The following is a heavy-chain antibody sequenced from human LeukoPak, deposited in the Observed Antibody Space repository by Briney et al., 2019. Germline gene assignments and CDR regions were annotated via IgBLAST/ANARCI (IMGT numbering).Heavy chain of an antibody. CDR2: ISWNSGSI. J-gene: IGHJ4*02. CDR1: GFTFDDYA. V-gene: IGHV3-9*01. D-gene: IGHD5-24*01. Sequence: PGRFLRLSCAASGFTFDDYAMHWVRQAPGKGLEWVSGISWNSGSIGYADSVKGRFTISRDNAKNSLYLQMNSLRAEDTALYYCAKAASSIAGYNFFDYWGQGTLVTVSS. CDR3: AKAASSIAGYNFFDY.